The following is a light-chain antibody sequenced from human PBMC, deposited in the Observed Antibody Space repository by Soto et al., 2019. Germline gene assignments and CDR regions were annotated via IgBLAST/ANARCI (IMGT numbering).Light chain of an antibody. V-gene: IGLV2-18*01. J-gene: IGLJ1*01. CDR2: EVN. CDR3: SISVCISASV. CDR1: SSDIGSYNR. Sequence: QSVLTQPPSVSGSPGQSVTISCTGISSDIGSYNRVSWYQQPPGTAPKLMIYEVNNRPSGVPDRFSGSTSGHTASLTISGLAADAEADYSCSISVCISASVVGSGTTVPV.